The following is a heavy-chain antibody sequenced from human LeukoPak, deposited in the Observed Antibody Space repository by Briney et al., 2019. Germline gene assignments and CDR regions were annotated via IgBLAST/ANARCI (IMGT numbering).Heavy chain of an antibody. J-gene: IGHJ5*02. V-gene: IGHV5-51*01. Sequence: GESLQISCRASGDRFTSYWVAWVRQKPGKGLEWMGIIFPGDSDTRYSPSFEGQVSISVDRSTTTAYLHWSSLKASDTAIYYCARRPLHSPNSFVPWSQGTLVTVSP. CDR3: ARRPLHSPNSFVP. CDR2: IFPGDSDT. D-gene: IGHD4-23*01. CDR1: GDRFTSYW.